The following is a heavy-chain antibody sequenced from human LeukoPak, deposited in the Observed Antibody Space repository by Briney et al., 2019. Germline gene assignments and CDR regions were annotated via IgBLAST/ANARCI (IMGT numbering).Heavy chain of an antibody. Sequence: GGSLRLSCAASGFTFSSYWMHWVRQAPGKGLVWVSGIRSDGSASNYADSVKGRFTISRDNAKNMLYLQMNSLRAEDTAVYYCATSRSFDYWGQGTLVTVSS. V-gene: IGHV3-74*01. J-gene: IGHJ4*02. CDR1: GFTFSSYW. CDR2: IRSDGSAS. CDR3: ATSRSFDY. D-gene: IGHD6-6*01.